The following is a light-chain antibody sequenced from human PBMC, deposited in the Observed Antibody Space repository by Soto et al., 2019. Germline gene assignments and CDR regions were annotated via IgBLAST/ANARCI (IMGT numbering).Light chain of an antibody. CDR3: TSYASSSSYV. J-gene: IGLJ1*01. CDR2: DVS. CDR1: SSDVGGYDF. V-gene: IGLV2-14*01. Sequence: QPALTQPASVSGSPGQSITISCTGTSSDVGGYDFVSWYQQHPGKAPKLMIYDVSTRPSGVSDRFSGSKSGNTASLTISGLQAEDEGDYYCTSYASSSSYVFGTGTKVTVL.